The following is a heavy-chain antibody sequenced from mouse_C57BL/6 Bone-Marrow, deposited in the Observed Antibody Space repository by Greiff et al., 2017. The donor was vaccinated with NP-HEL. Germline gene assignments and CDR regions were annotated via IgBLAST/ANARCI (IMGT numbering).Heavy chain of an antibody. CDR1: GFTFSDYG. D-gene: IGHD1-1*01. V-gene: IGHV5-17*01. CDR2: ISSGSSTI. J-gene: IGHJ4*01. CDR3: ATDYYGSSLYAMDY. Sequence: EVQLVESGGGLVKPGGSLKLSCAASGFTFSDYGMHWVRQAPEKGLEWVAYISSGSSTIYYADTVKGRFTISRDNAKNTLFLQMTSLRSEDTAMYYCATDYYGSSLYAMDYWGQGTSVTVSS.